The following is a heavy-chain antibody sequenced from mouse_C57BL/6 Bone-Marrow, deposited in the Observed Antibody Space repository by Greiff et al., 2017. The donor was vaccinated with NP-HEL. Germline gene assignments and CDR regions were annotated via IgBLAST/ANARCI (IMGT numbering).Heavy chain of an antibody. CDR3: ARESITTVVLDY. V-gene: IGHV5-4*01. J-gene: IGHJ2*01. Sequence: DVQLVESGGGLVKPGGSLKLSCAASGFTFSSYAMSRVRQTPEKRLEWVATISDGGSYTYYPDNVKGRFTISRDNAKNNLYLQMSHLKSEDTAMYYCARESITTVVLDYWGQGTTLTVSS. CDR1: GFTFSSYA. D-gene: IGHD1-1*01. CDR2: ISDGGSYT.